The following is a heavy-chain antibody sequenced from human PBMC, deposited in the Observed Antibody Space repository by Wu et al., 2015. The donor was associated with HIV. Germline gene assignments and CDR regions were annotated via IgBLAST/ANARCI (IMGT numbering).Heavy chain of an antibody. D-gene: IGHD6-13*01. CDR2: IIPIFGTA. J-gene: IGHJ3*02. CDR3: ARDSGIAAAGTPGAFDI. Sequence: QVQLVQSGAEVKKPGSSVKVSCKASGGTFSSYAISWVRQAPGQGLEWMGGIIPIFGTANYAQKFQGRVTITTDESTSTAYMELSSLRSEDTAVYYCARDSGIAAAGTPGAFDIWGQGTMVTVSS. CDR1: GGTFSSYA. V-gene: IGHV1-69*05.